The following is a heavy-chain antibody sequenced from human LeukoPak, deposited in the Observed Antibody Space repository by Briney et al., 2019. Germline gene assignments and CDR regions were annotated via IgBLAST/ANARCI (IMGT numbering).Heavy chain of an antibody. CDR2: IYYSGTT. V-gene: IGHV4-31*03. D-gene: IGHD2-15*01. CDR1: GGSISSGDYY. CDR3: ARYRDSGGRLAFDI. Sequence: SQTLSLTCTVSGGSISSGDYYWTWIRQHPGKGLEWIGYIYYSGTTYYNPSLESRVTLSVDTSKNQFSLRLSSVTAADTAVYYCARYRDSGGRLAFDIWGQGTMATVSS. J-gene: IGHJ3*02.